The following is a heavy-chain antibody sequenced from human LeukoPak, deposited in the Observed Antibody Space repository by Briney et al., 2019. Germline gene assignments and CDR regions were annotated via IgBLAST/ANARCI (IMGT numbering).Heavy chain of an antibody. Sequence: ASVKVSCKASGYTFTNYGISWVRQAPGQGLEWMGWISAYNGNTNYAQKLQGRVTMTTDTSTSTAYMELRSLRSDDTTVYYCAREVSYSGYDFDYYYYGMDVWGQGTTVTVSS. CDR3: AREVSYSGYDFDYYYYGMDV. D-gene: IGHD5-12*01. V-gene: IGHV1-18*01. CDR1: GYTFTNYG. J-gene: IGHJ6*02. CDR2: ISAYNGNT.